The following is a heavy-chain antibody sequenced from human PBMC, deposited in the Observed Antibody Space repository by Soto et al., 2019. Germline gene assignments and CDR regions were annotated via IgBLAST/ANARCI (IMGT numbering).Heavy chain of an antibody. V-gene: IGHV3-30-3*01. CDR1: GFTFSSYA. Sequence: QVQLVESGGGAVQPGKSLRLSCAASGFTFSSYALHWVRQAPGKGLEWVAVMSYDGSNEYADSVKGRFTISRDNFKNTLYLQMSSLRTDDTAVYYCARDPTSPEYRYSGRFRDNTFDSWGQGTLVTVSS. D-gene: IGHD1-26*01. CDR2: MSYDGSNE. CDR3: ARDPTSPEYRYSGRFRDNTFDS. J-gene: IGHJ5*01.